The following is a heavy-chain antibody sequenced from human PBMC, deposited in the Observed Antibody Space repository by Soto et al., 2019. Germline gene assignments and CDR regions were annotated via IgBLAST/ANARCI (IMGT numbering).Heavy chain of an antibody. CDR1: GFTVSTYG. D-gene: IGHD2-8*02. CDR2: ISRDGGTK. V-gene: IGHV3-30*03. CDR3: TGEVASGY. Sequence: QVQLVESGGGVVQPGRSLRLSCAVSGFTVSTYGMHWVRQAPGKGLERVAVISRDGGTKYYADSVEGRFTISRDNSRNTLFLEMNSLRGDDMAVYYCTGEVASGYWGQGTLVTVSS. J-gene: IGHJ4*02.